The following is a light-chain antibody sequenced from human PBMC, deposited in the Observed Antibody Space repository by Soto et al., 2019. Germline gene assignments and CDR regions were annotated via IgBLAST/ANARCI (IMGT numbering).Light chain of an antibody. V-gene: IGKV1-39*01. CDR1: QSISSY. CDR2: AAS. J-gene: IGKJ1*01. Sequence: DLPMTQSPSSLSASIGDRVTITCRASQSISSYLNWYQQKAGKAPKLLMYAASTLKSGVPSRFSGSGSGTDYTLTIDSLQPEDFATYYCQQSFGAPPTFGQGTKVE. CDR3: QQSFGAPPT.